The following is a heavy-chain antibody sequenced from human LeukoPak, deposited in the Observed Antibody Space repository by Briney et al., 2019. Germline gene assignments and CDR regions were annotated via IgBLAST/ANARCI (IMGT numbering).Heavy chain of an antibody. CDR3: ARERRSGSPNWFDP. J-gene: IGHJ5*02. CDR1: GGSFSGYY. V-gene: IGHV4-4*07. Sequence: SETLSLTCAVYGGSFSGYYWSWIRQPAGKGLEWIGRIYTSGSTNYNPSLKSRVTMSVDTSKDQFSLKLSSVTAADTAVYYCARERRSGSPNWFDPWGQGTLVTVSS. D-gene: IGHD1-26*01. CDR2: IYTSGST.